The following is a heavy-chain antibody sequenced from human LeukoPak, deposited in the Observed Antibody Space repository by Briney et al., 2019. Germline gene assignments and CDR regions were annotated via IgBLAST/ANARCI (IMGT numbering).Heavy chain of an antibody. J-gene: IGHJ3*02. CDR3: ASYILTGYYNGHDAFDI. D-gene: IGHD3-9*01. CDR2: ISTRGYI. CDR1: GFTFSSYN. Sequence: GGSLRLSCEASGFTFSSYNMNWVRQAPGKGLEWVSSISTRGYIYYADSVKGRFTISRDNTKNSLYLQMNSLRAEDTAVYYCASYILTGYYNGHDAFDIWGQGTMVIVSS. V-gene: IGHV3-21*01.